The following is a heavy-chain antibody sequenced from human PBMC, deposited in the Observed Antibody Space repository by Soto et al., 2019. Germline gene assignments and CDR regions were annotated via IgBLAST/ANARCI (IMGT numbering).Heavy chain of an antibody. Sequence: EVQLLESGGGLVQPGGSLRLSCAASGFTFSSYAMSWVRQAPGKGLEWVSAISGSGGSTYYADSVKGRFTISRDNSKTTLYLQMNSLRAEDTAVYYCAKEPGIAAAVSNYYFDYWGQGTLVTVSS. CDR3: AKEPGIAAAVSNYYFDY. D-gene: IGHD6-13*01. CDR2: ISGSGGST. CDR1: GFTFSSYA. V-gene: IGHV3-23*01. J-gene: IGHJ4*02.